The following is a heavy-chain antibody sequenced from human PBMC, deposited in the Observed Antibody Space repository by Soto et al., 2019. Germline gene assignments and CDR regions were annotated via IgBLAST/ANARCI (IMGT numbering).Heavy chain of an antibody. CDR2: ISSSSSYI. Sequence: GGSLRLSCAASGFTFSSYSMNWVRQAPGKGLEWVSSISSSSSYIYYADSVKGRFTISRDNAKNSLYLQMNSLRAEDTAVYYCARDLLDIVATIGAPDYWGQGTLVTVSS. CDR1: GFTFSSYS. D-gene: IGHD5-12*01. J-gene: IGHJ4*02. V-gene: IGHV3-21*01. CDR3: ARDLLDIVATIGAPDY.